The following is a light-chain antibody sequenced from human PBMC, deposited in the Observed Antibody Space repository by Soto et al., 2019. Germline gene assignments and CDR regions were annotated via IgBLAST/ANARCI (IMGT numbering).Light chain of an antibody. J-gene: IGKJ5*01. Sequence: IQMTQSPSSLSASLGDRVTITCRASQSISSYLNWYQRKPGKARKLLIYAASTLQTGVPSRFSGSGSGTDFTLTISSLQHDDFVNYCYQQSYSPPITFGQGTRLEIK. CDR1: QSISSY. V-gene: IGKV1-39*01. CDR2: AAS. CDR3: QQSYSPPIT.